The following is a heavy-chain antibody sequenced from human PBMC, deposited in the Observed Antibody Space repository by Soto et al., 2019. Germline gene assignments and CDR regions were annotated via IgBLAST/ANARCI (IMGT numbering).Heavy chain of an antibody. J-gene: IGHJ4*02. V-gene: IGHV1-69*02. CDR3: ARGPPSTLGYCSGGSCYSYIY. D-gene: IGHD2-15*01. CDR2: IIPILGIA. Sequence: SVKVSSRASGGTFSGYTISWLRQAPGQGLEWMGRIIPILGIANYAQKFQGRVTITADKSTSTAYMELSSLRSEDTAVYYCARGPPSTLGYCSGGSCYSYIYWGQGTLVTVSS. CDR1: GGTFSGYT.